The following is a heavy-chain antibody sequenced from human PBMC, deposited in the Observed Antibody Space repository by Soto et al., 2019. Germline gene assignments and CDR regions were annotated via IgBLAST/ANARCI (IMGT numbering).Heavy chain of an antibody. Sequence: EVQLVPSGAEVKKPGESLKISCKGSGYSFTSYWIGWVRQMPGKGLGWMGIIYPGDSDTRYSPSFQGQVTISADKSISPASLQWSSLKASDTAMYYCARPRSSSRNYSGMDVWGQGTTVTVSS. CDR2: IYPGDSDT. J-gene: IGHJ6*02. CDR3: ARPRSSSRNYSGMDV. CDR1: GYSFTSYW. V-gene: IGHV5-51*03. D-gene: IGHD6-13*01.